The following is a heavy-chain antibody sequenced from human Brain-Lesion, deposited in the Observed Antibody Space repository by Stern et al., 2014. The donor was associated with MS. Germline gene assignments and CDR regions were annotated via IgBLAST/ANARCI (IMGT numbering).Heavy chain of an antibody. CDR1: GYTLTELS. Sequence: QVQLVQSGAEVKKPGASVKVSCKVSGYTLTELSMHWVRQAPRKGLEWMGGFDPEDGETISAQKFQGRVTTTEETSTHTAYMELSSLRSEDTAVYYCATLSPGAGGNYYRHFDYWGQGTLVTVSS. CDR2: FDPEDGET. J-gene: IGHJ4*02. D-gene: IGHD1-26*01. V-gene: IGHV1-24*01. CDR3: ATLSPGAGGNYYRHFDY.